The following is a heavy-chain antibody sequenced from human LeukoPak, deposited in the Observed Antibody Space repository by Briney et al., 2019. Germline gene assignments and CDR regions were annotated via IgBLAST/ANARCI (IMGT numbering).Heavy chain of an antibody. J-gene: IGHJ4*02. CDR3: AREIPYCSSTSCPFGY. CDR2: INPSGGST. D-gene: IGHD2-2*01. CDR1: GYTSTGYY. Sequence: AASVKVSCKASGYTSTGYYMHWVRQAPGQGLEWMGIINPSGGSTSYAQKFQGRVTMTRDTSTSTVYMELSSLRSEDTAVYYCAREIPYCSSTSCPFGYWGQGTLVTVSS. V-gene: IGHV1-46*01.